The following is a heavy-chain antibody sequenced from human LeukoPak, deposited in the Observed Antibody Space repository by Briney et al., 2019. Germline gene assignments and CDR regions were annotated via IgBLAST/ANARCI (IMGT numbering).Heavy chain of an antibody. D-gene: IGHD3-22*01. J-gene: IGHJ4*02. CDR2: IIPIFGTA. CDR3: ARGGDTSGYYLAYFDY. Sequence: SVKVSCKASGGTFSSYAINWVRQAPGQGLEWMGRIIPIFGTANYAQKFQGRVTITTDESTSTAYMDPSSLRSEDTAVYYCARGGDTSGYYLAYFDYWGQGTLVTVSS. CDR1: GGTFSSYA. V-gene: IGHV1-69*05.